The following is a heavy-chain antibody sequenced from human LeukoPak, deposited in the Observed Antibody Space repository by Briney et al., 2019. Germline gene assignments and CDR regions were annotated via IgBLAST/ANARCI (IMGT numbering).Heavy chain of an antibody. CDR2: IYHGASDT. D-gene: IGHD6-6*01. CDR3: ARQYSSSTNSFDP. CDR1: CFLITSNW. Sequence: GAALEICCGGACFLITSNWIGGGRPLAGKGLGLVGIIYHGASDTRYSPSFQGQVTISAAKSISTAYLQWSSLKASNTALYYCARQYSSSTNSFDPWGQGTLVTVSS. J-gene: IGHJ5*02. V-gene: IGHV5-51*01.